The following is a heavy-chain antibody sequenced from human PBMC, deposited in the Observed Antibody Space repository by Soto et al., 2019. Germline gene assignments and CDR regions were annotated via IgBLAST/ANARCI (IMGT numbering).Heavy chain of an antibody. D-gene: IGHD6-19*01. J-gene: IGHJ4*02. CDR3: AREVEYTSAFGISSSFDY. CDR1: GFTLSSYA. Sequence: LRLSCAASGFTLSSYAIHWVRQAPGKGLEWVTVISKGGSNLYFADSVKGRFTISRDNSKNTLYLQMNSLRSEDTAVYYCAREVEYTSAFGISSSFDYWGQGTLVTVSS. V-gene: IGHV3-30-3*01. CDR2: ISKGGSNL.